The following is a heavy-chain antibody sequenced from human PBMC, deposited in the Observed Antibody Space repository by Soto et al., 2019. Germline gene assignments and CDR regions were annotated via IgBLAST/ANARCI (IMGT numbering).Heavy chain of an antibody. CDR3: TLRWPSIDY. Sequence: SETLSLTCTVSGGSISSYYWSWIRQPPGKGLEWLGYIYYSGTTNYNPSLSSRVTISVDTSKNQFSLKLISVTAADTAVYYCTLRWPSIDYRGQGIPLSVSS. D-gene: IGHD6-13*01. V-gene: IGHV4-59*01. CDR2: IYYSGTT. J-gene: IGHJ4*02. CDR1: GGSISSYY.